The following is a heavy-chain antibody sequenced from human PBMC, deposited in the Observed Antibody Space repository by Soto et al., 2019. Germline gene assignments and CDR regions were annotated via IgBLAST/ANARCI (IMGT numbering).Heavy chain of an antibody. CDR3: AKEDLERDYFDY. Sequence: EVQLLESGGGLVQPGGSLRLSCAASGFTFSSYAVSWVRQAPGKGLEWVSSISGSGGSTDYAVSVKGRFTISRDNSKNTLYLQMNSLSAEDTAVYYCAKEDLERDYFDYWGQGTLVTVSS. J-gene: IGHJ4*02. CDR2: ISGSGGST. D-gene: IGHD3-3*01. CDR1: GFTFSSYA. V-gene: IGHV3-23*01.